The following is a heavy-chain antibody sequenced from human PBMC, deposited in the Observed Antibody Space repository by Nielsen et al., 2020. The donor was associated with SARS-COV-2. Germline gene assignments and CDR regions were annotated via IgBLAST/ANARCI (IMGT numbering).Heavy chain of an antibody. J-gene: IGHJ6*02. CDR3: ARARATIFGLVMSYGMDG. D-gene: IGHD3/OR15-3a*01. Sequence: ASVTVSCKASGYTFIDYYIHWLRQPPGQGLAWMGRINPYSGGTNYAQKFQGTVTMTRDASISTVYMELTSDDTAVYYCARARATIFGLVMSYGMDGWGQGTTVAVSS. V-gene: IGHV1-2*06. CDR2: INPYSGGT. CDR1: GYTFIDYY.